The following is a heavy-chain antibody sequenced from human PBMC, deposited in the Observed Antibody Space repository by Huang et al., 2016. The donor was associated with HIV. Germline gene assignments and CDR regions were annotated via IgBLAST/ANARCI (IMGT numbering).Heavy chain of an antibody. D-gene: IGHD5-18*01. Sequence: QVLLVQSGAEVRKPGSSVQVSCTAFGGPFSSYAISWVRQAPGQGLEWMGGIIPIVGTANYTQKFQGRVTITVDESTNTGYMELTRLTSEDTADYYCARTAYSYGFRQGYNWFDPWGQGTPVTVSS. CDR3: ARTAYSYGFRQGYNWFDP. J-gene: IGHJ5*02. CDR1: GGPFSSYA. V-gene: IGHV1-69*13. CDR2: IIPIVGTA.